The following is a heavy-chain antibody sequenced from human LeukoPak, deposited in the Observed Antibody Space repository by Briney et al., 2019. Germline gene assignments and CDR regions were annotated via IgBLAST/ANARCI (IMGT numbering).Heavy chain of an antibody. CDR3: ARLKVGDSSGYRRTSFDY. V-gene: IGHV4-34*01. Sequence: SETLSLTCAVYGGSFSGYYWSWIRQPPGKGLEWIGEINHSGSTNYNPSLKSRVTISVDTPKNQFSLKLSSVTAADTAVYYCARLKVGDSSGYRRTSFDYWGQGTLVTVSS. J-gene: IGHJ4*02. CDR1: GGSFSGYY. CDR2: INHSGST. D-gene: IGHD3-22*01.